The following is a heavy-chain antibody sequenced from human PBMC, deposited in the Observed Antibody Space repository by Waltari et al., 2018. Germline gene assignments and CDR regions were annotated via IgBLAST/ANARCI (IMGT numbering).Heavy chain of an antibody. CDR3: ARHGDYDYIWGSYRYWFDP. Sequence: QVQLQESGPGLVKPSETLSLTCAVSGYSISSGYYWGWIRQPPGKGLEWIGSIYHSGSTYYNPSLKSRVTISVDTSKNQFSLKLSSVTAADTAVYYCARHGDYDYIWGSYRYWFDPWGQGTLVTVSS. D-gene: IGHD3-16*02. V-gene: IGHV4-38-2*01. CDR2: IYHSGST. CDR1: GYSISSGYY. J-gene: IGHJ5*02.